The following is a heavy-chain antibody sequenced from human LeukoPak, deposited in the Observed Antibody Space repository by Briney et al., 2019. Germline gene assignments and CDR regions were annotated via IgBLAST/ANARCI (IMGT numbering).Heavy chain of an antibody. D-gene: IGHD2-2*01. CDR3: ARAGVAAAYYFDY. Sequence: SETLSLTCSVSGGXISSYYCSWIRQPPGKGLEWIGYIHYSGSTNYNPSLKSRVTISVDTSKNQFSLKMNSVTGADTGVYYCARAGVAAAYYFDYWGQGTLVTVSS. CDR1: GGXISSYY. J-gene: IGHJ4*02. CDR2: IHYSGST. V-gene: IGHV4-59*01.